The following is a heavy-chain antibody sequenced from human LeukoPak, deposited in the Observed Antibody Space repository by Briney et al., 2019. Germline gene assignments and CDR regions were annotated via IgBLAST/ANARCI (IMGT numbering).Heavy chain of an antibody. CDR1: GGSISSSSYY. J-gene: IGHJ4*02. D-gene: IGHD6-19*01. CDR3: ARDPGYTSGWYVEFYFGY. Sequence: SSETLSLTCTVSGGSISSSSYYWGWIRQPPGKGLEWIGSIYYSGSTYYNPSLKSRVTISVDTSKNQFSLKLSSVTAADTAVYYCARDPGYTSGWYVEFYFGYWGQGTLVTVSS. V-gene: IGHV4-39*07. CDR2: IYYSGST.